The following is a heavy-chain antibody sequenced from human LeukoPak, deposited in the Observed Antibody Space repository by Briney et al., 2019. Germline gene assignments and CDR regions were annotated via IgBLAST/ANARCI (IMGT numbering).Heavy chain of an antibody. D-gene: IGHD4-17*01. V-gene: IGHV1-18*01. CDR3: ARDLLGDYNRESVY. Sequence: ASAKVSCKASGYTFTSYGISWVRQAPGQGLEWMGWISAYNGNTNYAQKLQGRVTMTTDTSTSTAYMELRSLRSDDTAVYYCARDLLGDYNRESVYWGQGTLVTVSS. CDR1: GYTFTSYG. CDR2: ISAYNGNT. J-gene: IGHJ4*02.